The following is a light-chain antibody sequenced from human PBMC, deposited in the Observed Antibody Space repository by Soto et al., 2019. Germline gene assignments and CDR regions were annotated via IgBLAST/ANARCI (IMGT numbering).Light chain of an antibody. V-gene: IGLV1-51*01. CDR1: RSNIGRNY. J-gene: IGLJ3*02. CDR3: ATWDVNLGPGWL. CDR2: DNT. Sequence: QSVLTQPPSVSAAPGQTVTISCSGNRSNIGRNYVSWYQQVPGAPPKLLIYDNTQRPSGVPDRFSGSRSGTSATLGISGLQTGDEANYFCATWDVNLGPGWLFGGGTKVTVL.